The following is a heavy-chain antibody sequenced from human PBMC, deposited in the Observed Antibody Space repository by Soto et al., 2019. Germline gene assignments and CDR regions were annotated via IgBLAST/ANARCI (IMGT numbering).Heavy chain of an antibody. CDR1: GFTFSSYA. V-gene: IGHV3-30-3*01. Sequence: QVQLVESGGGVVQPGRSLRLSCAASGFTFSSYAMQWVRQAPGKGLEWVAVISYDGSNKYYADSVKGRFTISRDNSKNTLYLQMNSLRAEDTAVYYCARGGFLEWTLFDYWGQGTLVTVSS. D-gene: IGHD3-3*01. CDR3: ARGGFLEWTLFDY. J-gene: IGHJ4*02. CDR2: ISYDGSNK.